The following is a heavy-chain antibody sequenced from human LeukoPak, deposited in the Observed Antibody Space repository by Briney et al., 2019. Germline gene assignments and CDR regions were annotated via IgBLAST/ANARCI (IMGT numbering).Heavy chain of an antibody. J-gene: IGHJ5*02. Sequence: PSETLSLTCTVSGGSISSYYRSWIRQPPGKGLEWIGYIYYSGSTNYNPSLKSRVTISVDTSKNQFSLKLSSVTAADTAVYYCARAGFTYDSSGYYADWFDPWAQGTLVTLSS. V-gene: IGHV4-59*01. CDR2: IYYSGST. D-gene: IGHD3-22*01. CDR3: ARAGFTYDSSGYYADWFDP. CDR1: GGSISSYY.